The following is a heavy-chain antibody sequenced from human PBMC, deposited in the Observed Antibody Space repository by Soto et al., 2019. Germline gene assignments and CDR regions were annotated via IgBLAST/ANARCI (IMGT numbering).Heavy chain of an antibody. CDR1: GGSFSGYY. V-gene: IGHV4-34*01. CDR2: INHSGST. CDR3: AGFPYYYGMDA. Sequence: QVQLQQWGAGLLKPSETLSLTCAVYGGSFSGYYWSWIRQPPGKGLEWIGEINHSGSTNYNQSLKSRVTISVYTSKIKFSLNLSSVTDADTAVYDCAGFPYYYGMDAWGQGTTVTVSS. J-gene: IGHJ6*02.